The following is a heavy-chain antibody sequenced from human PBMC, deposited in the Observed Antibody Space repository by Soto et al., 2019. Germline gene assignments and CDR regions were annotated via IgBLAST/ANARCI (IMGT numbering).Heavy chain of an antibody. D-gene: IGHD1-26*01. J-gene: IGHJ1*01. CDR1: GYRFSNYW. V-gene: IGHV5-51*03. Sequence: DVQLVQSGAEVKKPGESLKLSCKASGYRFSNYWIAWVRQMPGNGLEWMGTIYPGDSETRYSPSFQGQVTISADKSISTAYLQWSSLKASDTALYYCARGRRQQVGEYLQHWGQGTLVTVSS. CDR3: ARGRRQQVGEYLQH. CDR2: IYPGDSET.